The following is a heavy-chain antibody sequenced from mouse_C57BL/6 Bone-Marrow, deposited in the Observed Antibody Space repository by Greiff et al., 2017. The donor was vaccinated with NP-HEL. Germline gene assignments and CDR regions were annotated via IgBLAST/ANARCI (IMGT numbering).Heavy chain of an antibody. J-gene: IGHJ4*01. CDR3: TIYPSYEGYAMDY. Sequence: VQLQQSGAELVRPGASVKLSCTASGFNIKDDYMHWVKQRPEQGLEWIGWIDPENGDTEYASKFQGKATITADTSSNTAYLQLSSLTSEDTAVYYCTIYPSYEGYAMDYWGQGTSVTVSS. CDR1: GFNIKDDY. D-gene: IGHD2-12*01. V-gene: IGHV14-4*01. CDR2: IDPENGDT.